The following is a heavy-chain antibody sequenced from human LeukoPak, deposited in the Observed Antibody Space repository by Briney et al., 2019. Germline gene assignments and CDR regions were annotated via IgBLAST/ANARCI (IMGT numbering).Heavy chain of an antibody. CDR3: AREFTVFGVVIQRYDAFDI. CDR1: GFTFSEYT. V-gene: IGHV3-30-3*01. Sequence: GGSLRLSCAASGFTFSEYTIHWVRQAPGKGLEWVAVMSNDGSIKKYANSVKGRFTISRDNSKNTLYLQMDSLRAEDTAVYYCAREFTVFGVVIQRYDAFDIWGQGTMVTVSS. J-gene: IGHJ3*02. CDR2: MSNDGSIK. D-gene: IGHD3-3*01.